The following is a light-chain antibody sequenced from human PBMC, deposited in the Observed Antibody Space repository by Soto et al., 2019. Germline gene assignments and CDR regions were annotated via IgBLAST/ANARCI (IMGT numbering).Light chain of an antibody. J-gene: IGLJ3*02. CDR1: SSDVDVGGYNY. V-gene: IGLV2-14*03. Sequence: QSALTQPASVSGSPGQSITISCTGTSSDVDVGGYNYVSWYQQHPGKAPKLMIYDVSNRPSGVSNRFSGSKSGNTASLTISGLQAEDEADYYCSSYTSSATGVFGGGTKLTVL. CDR2: DVS. CDR3: SSYTSSATGV.